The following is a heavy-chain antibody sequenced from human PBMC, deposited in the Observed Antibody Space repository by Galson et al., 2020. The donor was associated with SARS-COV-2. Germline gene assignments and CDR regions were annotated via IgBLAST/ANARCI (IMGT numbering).Heavy chain of an antibody. Sequence: GESLKISCAASGFTFSSYAMSWVRQAPGKGLEWVSAISGSGGSTYYADSVKGRFTISRDNSKNTLYLQMNSLRAEDTAVYYCAKDPVQQLVPPSGYWGQGTLVTVSS. CDR3: AKDPVQQLVPPSGY. J-gene: IGHJ4*02. V-gene: IGHV3-23*01. D-gene: IGHD6-13*01. CDR1: GFTFSSYA. CDR2: ISGSGGST.